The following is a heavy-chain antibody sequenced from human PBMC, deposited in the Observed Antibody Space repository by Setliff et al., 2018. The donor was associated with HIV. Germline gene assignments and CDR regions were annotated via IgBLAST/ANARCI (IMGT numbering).Heavy chain of an antibody. CDR3: ARERRADYYYAMDV. CDR1: GGSISSGDYY. J-gene: IGHJ6*02. Sequence: SETLSLTCTVSGGSISSGDYYWSWIRQPPGKGLEWIGNIYDSESTYYNPSLKSRVTISVDTSKNHFSLKLNSVTAADTAVYYCARERRADYYYAMDVWGQGTTVTVSS. CDR2: IYDSEST. V-gene: IGHV4-30-4*08.